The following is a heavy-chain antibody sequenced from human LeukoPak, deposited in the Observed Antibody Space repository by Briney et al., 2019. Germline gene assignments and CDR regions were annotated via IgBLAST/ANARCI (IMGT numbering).Heavy chain of an antibody. J-gene: IGHJ4*02. Sequence: GGSLRLSCAASGFTFSSYGMHWVRQAPGKGLEWVAVISYDGSNKYYADSVKGRFTISRDDSKNTLYLQMNSLRAEDTAVYYCATDISLAGPGYWGQGTLVTVSS. CDR2: ISYDGSNK. CDR1: GFTFSSYG. D-gene: IGHD6-19*01. V-gene: IGHV3-30*03. CDR3: ATDISLAGPGY.